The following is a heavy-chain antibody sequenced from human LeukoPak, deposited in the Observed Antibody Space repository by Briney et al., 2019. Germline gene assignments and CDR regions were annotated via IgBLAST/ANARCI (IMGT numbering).Heavy chain of an antibody. D-gene: IGHD4-23*01. CDR1: GFTFSSYS. CDR2: INTDSSAI. Sequence: GGSLRLSCAASGFTFSSYSMSWVRQAPGKGLEWISYINTDSSAIYHADSVRGRFTISRDNAKNSLCLQINSLRAEDTAVYYCARTVGHIDYWGQGTLVTVSS. J-gene: IGHJ4*02. V-gene: IGHV3-48*01. CDR3: ARTVGHIDY.